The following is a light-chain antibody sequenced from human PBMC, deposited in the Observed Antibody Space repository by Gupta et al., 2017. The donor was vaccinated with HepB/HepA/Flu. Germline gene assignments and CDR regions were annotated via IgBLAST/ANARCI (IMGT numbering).Light chain of an antibody. J-gene: IGKJ1*01. Sequence: EIVLTQSPATLSLSPGERATLSCRASQSVSSYLAWYQQKPGQAPRLLIYDASNRATGIPARFSGSGSGTDFTLTISSREPEDFAAYYCQQRSNWPRTFGQGTKVEIK. CDR3: QQRSNWPRT. V-gene: IGKV3-11*01. CDR1: QSVSSY. CDR2: DAS.